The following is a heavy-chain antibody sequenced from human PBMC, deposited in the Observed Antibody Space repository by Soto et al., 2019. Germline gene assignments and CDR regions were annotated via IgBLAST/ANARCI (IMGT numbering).Heavy chain of an antibody. D-gene: IGHD5-12*01. V-gene: IGHV1-69*01. CDR1: GGTFSSYA. J-gene: IGHJ5*02. CDR3: ARGKDGYNLLKENWFDP. Sequence: QVQLVQSGAEVKKPGSSVKVSCKASGGTFSSYAISWVRQAPGQGLEWMGGIIPIFGTATYAQKFQGRVTITADESTSTAYMELSSLRSEDTAVYYCARGKDGYNLLKENWFDPWGQGTLVTVSS. CDR2: IIPIFGTA.